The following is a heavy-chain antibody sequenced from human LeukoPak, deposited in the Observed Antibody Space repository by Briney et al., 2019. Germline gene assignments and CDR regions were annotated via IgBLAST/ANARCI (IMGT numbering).Heavy chain of an antibody. V-gene: IGHV4-59*12. CDR2: IYYSGSA. J-gene: IGHJ3*02. CDR1: GGSISSYY. Sequence: PSETLSLTCTVSGGSISSYYWSWIRQPPGKGLEWIGSIYYSGSAYYNPSLKSRVTISVDTSKNQFSLKLSSVTAADTAVYYCARDAKPAYYYDSGYAFDIWGQGTMVTVSS. D-gene: IGHD3-22*01. CDR3: ARDAKPAYYYDSGYAFDI.